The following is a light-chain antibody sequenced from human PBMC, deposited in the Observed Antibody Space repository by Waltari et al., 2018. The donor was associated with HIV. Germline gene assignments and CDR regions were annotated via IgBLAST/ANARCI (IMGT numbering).Light chain of an antibody. CDR1: TQAVGNYDY. J-gene: IGLJ3*02. V-gene: IGLV2-14*01. CDR2: DVS. CDR3: GSYRTYGTLV. Sequence: QSALTQPASVSGSPGQSITISCTGTTQAVGNYDYVSWYQHRPGKAPKLLIYDVSNRPSGVSGRFSGSKSGNTASLSISGLQAEDEADYFCGSYRTYGTLVFGGGTKLTVL.